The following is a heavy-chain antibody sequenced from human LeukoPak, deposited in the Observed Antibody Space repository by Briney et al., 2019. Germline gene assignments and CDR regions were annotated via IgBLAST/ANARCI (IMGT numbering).Heavy chain of an antibody. Sequence: GGSLRLSCAASGFTVNNNYMSWVRQAPEKGLEWVAIIYSGGRTYYADSAKGRFTISRDIFKNTVYLQMNSLRAEDTAVYYCAREGATTAFDYWGQGTLVTVSS. CDR3: AREGATTAFDY. J-gene: IGHJ4*02. V-gene: IGHV3-53*01. D-gene: IGHD1-26*01. CDR2: IYSGGRT. CDR1: GFTVNNNY.